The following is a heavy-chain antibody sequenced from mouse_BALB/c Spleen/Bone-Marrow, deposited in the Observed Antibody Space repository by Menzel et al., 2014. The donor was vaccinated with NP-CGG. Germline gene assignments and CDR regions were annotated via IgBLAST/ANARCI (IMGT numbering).Heavy chain of an antibody. Sequence: EVKLMESGGGLVKSGGSLKLSCAASGFSFSNYGMSWVRQTPEKRLEWVATFRGGGRYTFYSDSVKGRFTISRDNAKNNLYLQLSSLRSEDTALYYCARHAYYDQTEVSFVYWGQGTLVTVSA. D-gene: IGHD2-4*01. V-gene: IGHV5-9-2*01. CDR2: FRGGGRYT. CDR3: ARHAYYDQTEVSFVY. CDR1: GFSFSNYG. J-gene: IGHJ3*01.